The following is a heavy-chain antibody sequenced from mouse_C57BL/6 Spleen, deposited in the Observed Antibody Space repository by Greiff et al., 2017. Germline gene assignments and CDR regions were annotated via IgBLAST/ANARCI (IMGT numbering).Heavy chain of an antibody. J-gene: IGHJ4*01. Sequence: VQLQQPGAELVKPGASVKMSCKASGYTFTSYWITWVKQRPGQGLEWIGDIYLGSGSTNYNEKFKSKATLTVDTSSSTAYMQLSSLTSEDSAVYYCARGGAYYSNYYAMDYWGQGTSVTVSS. CDR2: IYLGSGST. V-gene: IGHV1-55*01. CDR3: ARGGAYYSNYYAMDY. D-gene: IGHD2-5*01. CDR1: GYTFTSYW.